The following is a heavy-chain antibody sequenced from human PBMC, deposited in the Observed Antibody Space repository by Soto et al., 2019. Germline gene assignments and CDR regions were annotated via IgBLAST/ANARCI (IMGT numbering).Heavy chain of an antibody. CDR3: ARGNYGASGIDY. D-gene: IGHD1-7*01. Sequence: GWSLRLSCEGSGFTFSNYGIHWVRQAPGMGLDWVAVIWYDGNNKYYSESVKGRFTISRDNSKNTVFLEMSSLRAEDTAVYYCARGNYGASGIDYWGPGALVIVSS. CDR1: GFTFSNYG. J-gene: IGHJ4*02. V-gene: IGHV3-33*01. CDR2: IWYDGNNK.